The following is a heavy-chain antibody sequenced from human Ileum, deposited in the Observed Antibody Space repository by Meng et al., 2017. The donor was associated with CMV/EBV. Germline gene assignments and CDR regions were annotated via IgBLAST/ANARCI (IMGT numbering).Heavy chain of an antibody. V-gene: IGHV4-4*07. Sequence: QGQLQESGPGLLKLSRACSLTCPVSGGSISSDYWSWIRQPAGKGLQWVGRIYTSGSTNYNPSLKSRVTMSVDTSKNQFSLNLSSVTAADTAVYYRARESQQLYRTLDYWGQGTLVTVSS. CDR3: ARESQQLYRTLDY. D-gene: IGHD3-16*02. CDR1: GGSISSDY. CDR2: IYTSGST. J-gene: IGHJ4*02.